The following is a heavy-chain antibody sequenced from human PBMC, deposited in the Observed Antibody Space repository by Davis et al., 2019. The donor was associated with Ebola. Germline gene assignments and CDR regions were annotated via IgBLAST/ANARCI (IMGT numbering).Heavy chain of an antibody. CDR1: GFTFSRYA. CDR3: ARLIVGVTSYSDY. D-gene: IGHD1-26*01. CDR2: ISRDGDHA. Sequence: PGGSLRLSCAASGFTFSRYAMNWVRQAPGKGLEWVSSISRDGDHAYYADSVKGRFTISRDNSKSTLYLRMNSLKAEDTAIYYCARLIVGVTSYSDYWGQGTLVTVSS. V-gene: IGHV3-23*01. J-gene: IGHJ4*02.